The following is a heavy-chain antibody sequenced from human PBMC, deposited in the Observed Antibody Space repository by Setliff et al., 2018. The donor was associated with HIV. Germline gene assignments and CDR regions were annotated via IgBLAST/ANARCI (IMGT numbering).Heavy chain of an antibody. CDR2: INHSDST. D-gene: IGHD3-22*01. CDR1: GGSFSGYY. CDR3: ARRRITMIVAPFQH. Sequence: PSETLSLTCAVYGGSFSGYYWSWIRQPPGKGLEWIGEINHSDSTNYNPSLKSRVTISVDTSKNQFSLKLSPVTAADTAVYYCARRRITMIVAPFQHWGQGTLVTVSS. V-gene: IGHV4-34*01. J-gene: IGHJ1*01.